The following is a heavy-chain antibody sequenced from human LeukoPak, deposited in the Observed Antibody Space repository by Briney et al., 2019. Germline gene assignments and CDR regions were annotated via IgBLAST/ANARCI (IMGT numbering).Heavy chain of an antibody. CDR1: GYTFSSYY. Sequence: RASVKVSCKASGYTFSSYYMHWVRQAPGQGLEWMGIINPRGGSTSYAQKFQGRVTMTRDTSTSTVYMELSSLRSEDTAVYYCARESGALSYFDYWGLGTLVTVSS. CDR3: ARESGALSYFDY. D-gene: IGHD1-26*01. CDR2: INPRGGST. J-gene: IGHJ4*01. V-gene: IGHV1-46*01.